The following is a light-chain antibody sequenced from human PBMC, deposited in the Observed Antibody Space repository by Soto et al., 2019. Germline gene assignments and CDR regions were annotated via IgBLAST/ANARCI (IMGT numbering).Light chain of an antibody. CDR1: SSNIGSNT. J-gene: IGLJ2*01. V-gene: IGLV1-44*01. Sequence: QSVLTQSPSASGTPGQRVTISCSGSSSNIGSNTVNWYQQLPGTAPKLLIYSNDQRPSGVPDRFSGSKSGTSASLAISGLHSEDEADYYCAAWDDSLNGHVVFGGGTKVTVL. CDR2: SND. CDR3: AAWDDSLNGHVV.